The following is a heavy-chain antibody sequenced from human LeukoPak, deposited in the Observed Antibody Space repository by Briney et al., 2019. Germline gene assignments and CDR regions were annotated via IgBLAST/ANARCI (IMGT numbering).Heavy chain of an antibody. CDR2: IYYSGST. CDR1: GGSISSHY. CDR3: ARVVFPVVIISNFFDY. D-gene: IGHD3-3*01. Sequence: SETLSLTCTVSGGSISSHYWSWIRQPPGKGLEWIGYIYYSGSTNYNPSLKSRVTISVDTSKNQFSLKLSSVTAADTAVYYCARVVFPVVIISNFFDYWGQGTLVTVSS. V-gene: IGHV4-59*11. J-gene: IGHJ4*02.